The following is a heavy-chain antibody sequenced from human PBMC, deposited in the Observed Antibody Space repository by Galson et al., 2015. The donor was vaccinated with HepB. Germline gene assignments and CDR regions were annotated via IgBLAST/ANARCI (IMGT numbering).Heavy chain of an antibody. CDR2: ISGSGDTI. CDR1: GVGFRSYA. J-gene: IGHJ5*01. Sequence: SLRLSCAASGVGFRSYAMSWVRQPPGKGLEWVSSISGSGDTIYYADSAKGRFTISRDNSKNTLYLQTNSLRVEDTAVYYCAKEFYGDYSFDSWGQGTQVIVSS. CDR3: AKEFYGDYSFDS. D-gene: IGHD4-17*01. V-gene: IGHV3-23*01.